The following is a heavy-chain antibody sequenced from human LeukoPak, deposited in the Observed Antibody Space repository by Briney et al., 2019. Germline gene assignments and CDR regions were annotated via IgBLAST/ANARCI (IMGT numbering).Heavy chain of an antibody. CDR2: IDPSDSFT. CDR1: GYSFTNYR. Sequence: GESLKISCKGSGYSFTNYRISWVRQMPGKGLEWMGRIDPSDSFTNYSPSFQGHVTISADKSISTAYLQWSSLKASDTAMYFCARLDITFGGTYYFDYWGQGTLVTVSS. CDR3: ARLDITFGGTYYFDY. D-gene: IGHD3-16*01. V-gene: IGHV5-10-1*01. J-gene: IGHJ4*02.